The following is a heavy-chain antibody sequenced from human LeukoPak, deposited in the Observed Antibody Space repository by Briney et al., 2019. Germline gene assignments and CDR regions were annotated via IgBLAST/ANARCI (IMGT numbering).Heavy chain of an antibody. Sequence: ASVKVSCKASGYTFTSYDINWVRQATGQGLEWMGWMNPNSGNTGYAQKFQGRVTMTRNTSISTAYMELSSLRSEDTAVYYCARVSTIVVVTAVPYYYYMDVWGKGTTVTVSS. J-gene: IGHJ6*03. D-gene: IGHD2-21*02. V-gene: IGHV1-8*01. CDR2: MNPNSGNT. CDR3: ARVSTIVVVTAVPYYYYMDV. CDR1: GYTFTSYD.